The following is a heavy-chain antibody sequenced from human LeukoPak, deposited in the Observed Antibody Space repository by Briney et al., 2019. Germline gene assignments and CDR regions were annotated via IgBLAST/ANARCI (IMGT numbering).Heavy chain of an antibody. V-gene: IGHV3-33*01. CDR2: IWYDGSNK. J-gene: IGHJ4*02. Sequence: GGPLRLSCAASGFTFSSYAMHWVRQAPGKGLEWVAVIWYDGSNKYYAASVKGRFTISRDNYKNTLYLQMNSLRAEDTAVYYCARGTVAVNLDYWGQGTLVTVSS. CDR1: GFTFSSYA. CDR3: ARGTVAVNLDY. D-gene: IGHD6-19*01.